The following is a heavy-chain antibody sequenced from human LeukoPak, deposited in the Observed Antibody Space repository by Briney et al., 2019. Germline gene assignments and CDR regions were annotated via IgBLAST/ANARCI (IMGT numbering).Heavy chain of an antibody. J-gene: IGHJ4*02. CDR3: AKDMFLMPGSETKFDY. CDR2: IGGEKSGSWT. Sequence: GGSLRLSSAASGFTFNNYPMGWVRRAPGKGLEWHSDIGGEKSGSWTKSADSVKGRFTISRDNSENTLYLQMDSLTVEDTALYYCAKDMFLMPGSETKFDYWGQGTLVTVSS. V-gene: IGHV3-23*01. CDR1: GFTFNNYP. D-gene: IGHD3-10*02.